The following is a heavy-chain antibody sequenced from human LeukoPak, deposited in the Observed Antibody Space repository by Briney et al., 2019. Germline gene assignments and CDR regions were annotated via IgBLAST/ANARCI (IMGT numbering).Heavy chain of an antibody. D-gene: IGHD3-16*01. V-gene: IGHV4-34*01. CDR3: ASYDWDAFDI. Sequence: SETLSLTCAVYGGSFSGYYWSWIRQPPGKGLEWIGEINHSGSTNYNPSLKSRVTISVDTSKNQFSLKLSSVTAADTAVYYCASYDWDAFDIWGQGTMVTVSS. CDR2: INHSGST. J-gene: IGHJ3*02. CDR1: GGSFSGYY.